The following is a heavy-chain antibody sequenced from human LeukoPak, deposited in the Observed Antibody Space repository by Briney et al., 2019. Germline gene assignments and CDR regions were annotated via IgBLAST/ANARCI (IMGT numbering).Heavy chain of an antibody. V-gene: IGHV2-5*01. CDR2: IYWNDDK. CDR1: GFSHSTSGVG. CDR3: AHSGLYYYDSSGPKPDY. J-gene: IGHJ4*02. Sequence: SGPTLVNPTQTRTLTCTFSGFSHSTSGVGVGWIRQPPGKALERLALIYWNDDKRYSPSLKSRLTITKDTSKNQMVLTMTNMDPVDIATDYCAHSGLYYYDSSGPKPDYWGQGTLVTVSS. D-gene: IGHD3-22*01.